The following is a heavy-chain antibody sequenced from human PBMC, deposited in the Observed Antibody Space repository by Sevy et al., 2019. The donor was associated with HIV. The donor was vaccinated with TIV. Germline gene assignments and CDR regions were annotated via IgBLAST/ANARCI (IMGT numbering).Heavy chain of an antibody. V-gene: IGHV3-30-3*01. CDR1: GFTFSSYS. J-gene: IGHJ3*02. CDR3: ARDDHWAVAGPCSI. Sequence: GGSLRLSCAASGFTFSSYSMHWVRQAPGKGLEWVAVILYDGSDKYNADSVKGRFTISRDNSKNTLYLQMNSLRVEDTAVYYCARDDHWAVAGPCSIWGQGTMVTVSS. CDR2: ILYDGSDK. D-gene: IGHD6-19*01.